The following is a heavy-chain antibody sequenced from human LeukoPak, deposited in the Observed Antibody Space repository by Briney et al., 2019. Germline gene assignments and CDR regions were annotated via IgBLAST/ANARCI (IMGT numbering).Heavy chain of an antibody. V-gene: IGHV4-61*02. CDR1: GGSISSGSYY. Sequence: KPSETLSLTCTVFGGSISSGSYYWSWIRQPAGKGLEWIGRIYTSGSTNYNPSLKSRVTISVDTSKNQFSLKLSSVTAADTAVYYCASLVVVPAAMVSYFDYWGQGTLVTVSS. CDR3: ASLVVVPAAMVSYFDY. CDR2: IYTSGST. J-gene: IGHJ4*02. D-gene: IGHD2-2*01.